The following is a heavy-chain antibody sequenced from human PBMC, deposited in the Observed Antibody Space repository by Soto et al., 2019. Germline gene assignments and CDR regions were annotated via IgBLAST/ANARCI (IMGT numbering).Heavy chain of an antibody. V-gene: IGHV3-30*18. D-gene: IGHD6-19*01. J-gene: IGHJ4*02. CDR2: ISYEGTKT. CDR1: GFTFSIYA. Sequence: QVQLVESGGGVVQPGRSLRVSCAASGFTFSIYAMHWVRQAPGTGLEWVAVISYEGTKTHYADSVKGRFTISRDNPKNTVYLQMNSLRDEDTAVYYCAKERGPRRQWLIEPVDYWGQGALVSVSP. CDR3: AKERGPRRQWLIEPVDY.